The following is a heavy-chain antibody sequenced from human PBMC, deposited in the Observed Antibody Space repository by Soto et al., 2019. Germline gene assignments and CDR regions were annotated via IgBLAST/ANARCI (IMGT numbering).Heavy chain of an antibody. D-gene: IGHD1-26*01. CDR3: AREEAVVGAISYYYGMDV. CDR2: IIPIFGTA. J-gene: IGHJ6*02. Sequence: QVKLVQSGAEVKKPGSSVKVSCKASGGTFSSYVISWVRQAPGQGLEWMGGIIPIFGTANYAQKFQGRVTITADESTSTAYMELNSLRSEDTAVYYCAREEAVVGAISYYYGMDVWGQGTTVTVSS. CDR1: GGTFSSYV. V-gene: IGHV1-69*01.